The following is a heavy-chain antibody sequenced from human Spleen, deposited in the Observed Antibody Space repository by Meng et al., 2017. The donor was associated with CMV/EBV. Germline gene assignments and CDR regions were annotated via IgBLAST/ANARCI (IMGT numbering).Heavy chain of an antibody. D-gene: IGHD2-15*01. Sequence: CTVSGGSISSYYWNWIRQPPGKGLEWIGYIYYSGSTKYNPSLKSRVTISVDTSRNQFSLKLTSVTAADTAVYYCARLRGLSALGYLDPWGQGTLVTVSS. CDR2: IYYSGST. V-gene: IGHV4-59*01. CDR3: ARLRGLSALGYLDP. CDR1: GGSISSYY. J-gene: IGHJ5*02.